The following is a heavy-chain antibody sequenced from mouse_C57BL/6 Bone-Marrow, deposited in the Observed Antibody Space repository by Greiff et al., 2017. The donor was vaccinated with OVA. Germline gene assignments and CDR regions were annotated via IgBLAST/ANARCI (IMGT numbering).Heavy chain of an antibody. CDR1: GYTFTDYE. CDR2: IDPETGGT. D-gene: IGHD3-2*02. CDR3: TRSGY. Sequence: QVQLKQSGAELVRPGASVTLSCKASGYTFTDYEMHWVKQTPVHGLEWIGAIDPETGGTAYNQKFQGKAILTADKSSSTAYMELRSLTSEDSAVYYCTRSGYWGQGTLVTVSA. J-gene: IGHJ3*01. V-gene: IGHV1-15*01.